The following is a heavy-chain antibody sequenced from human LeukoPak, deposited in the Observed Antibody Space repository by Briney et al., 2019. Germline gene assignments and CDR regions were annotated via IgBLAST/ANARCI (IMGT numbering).Heavy chain of an antibody. V-gene: IGHV4-59*01. J-gene: IGHJ4*02. CDR3: ARGRQVGNTGYYFDY. Sequence: PSETLSLTCTVSGGSINSNYWSWIRQPPEKGLEWIGYISYSGSTNYNPSLKSRVTISSDTSKSQFSLNLNSVTAADTAVYYCARGRQVGNTGYYFDYWGQGTLVTVSS. D-gene: IGHD1-26*01. CDR1: GGSINSNY. CDR2: ISYSGST.